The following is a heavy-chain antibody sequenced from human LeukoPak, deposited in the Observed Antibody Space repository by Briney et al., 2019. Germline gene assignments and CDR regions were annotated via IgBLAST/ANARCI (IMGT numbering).Heavy chain of an antibody. Sequence: EASVKVSCKVSGYTLTELPMHWVRQAPGKGLEWMGGFDPEDGETIYAQKFQGRVTMTEDTSTDTAYMELSSLRSEDTAVYYCATVSGYYYDSSGAFDIWGQGTMVTVSS. V-gene: IGHV1-24*01. CDR2: FDPEDGET. J-gene: IGHJ3*02. CDR1: GYTLTELP. D-gene: IGHD3-22*01. CDR3: ATVSGYYYDSSGAFDI.